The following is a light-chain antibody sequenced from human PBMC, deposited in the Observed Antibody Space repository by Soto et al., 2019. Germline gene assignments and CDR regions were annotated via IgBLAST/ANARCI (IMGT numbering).Light chain of an antibody. Sequence: QSALTQPPSVSGSPGQSVIISCTGTSSDVGTYNRVSWYQQPPGTAPKLMIFEVNNRPAGVPDRFSGSKSGNTASLTISGLQAEDEAVYYCSSYTSCSTYVFGTGTKLTVL. J-gene: IGLJ1*01. V-gene: IGLV2-18*02. CDR3: SSYTSCSTYV. CDR2: EVN. CDR1: SSDVGTYNR.